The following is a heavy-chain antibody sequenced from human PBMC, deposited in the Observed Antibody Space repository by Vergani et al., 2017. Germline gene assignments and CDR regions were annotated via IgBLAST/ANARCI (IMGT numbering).Heavy chain of an antibody. J-gene: IGHJ6*03. D-gene: IGHD1-7*01. Sequence: QITLKESGPTLVKPTQTLTLTCTFSGFSLNTRGVSVAWIRQPPGMALDWLALIYWNDDQHYSTSLNNRVTITKDTSKNQVVLTMTNMEYVDTVTYYCVYRKAECGNTGCFYPFYYYYYMDVWGKGTTVTVSS. CDR1: GFSLNTRGVS. CDR2: IYWNDDQ. CDR3: VYRKAECGNTGCFYPFYYYYYMDV. V-gene: IGHV2-5*04.